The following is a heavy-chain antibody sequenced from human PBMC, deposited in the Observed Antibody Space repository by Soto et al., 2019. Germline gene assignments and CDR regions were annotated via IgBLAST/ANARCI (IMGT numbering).Heavy chain of an antibody. V-gene: IGHV1-18*01. CDR2: ISAHNGNT. Sequence: QVHLVQSGAEVKKPGASVKVSCKGSGYIFTTYGITWVRQAPGQGLEWMGWISAHNGNTNYAQKLQGRVTVTRDTSTSKAYMELRNLRSDDTAMYYCARGRYGDYWGQGARVTVSS. CDR3: ARGRYGDY. J-gene: IGHJ4*02. D-gene: IGHD1-1*01. CDR1: GYIFTTYG.